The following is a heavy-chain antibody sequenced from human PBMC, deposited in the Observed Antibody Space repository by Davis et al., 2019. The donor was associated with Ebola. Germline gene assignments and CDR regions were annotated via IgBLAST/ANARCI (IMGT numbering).Heavy chain of an antibody. Sequence: MPSETLSLTCTVSGGSISSYYWSWIRQPPGKGLEWIGYIYYSGSTNYNPSLKSRVTISVDTSKNQFSLKLSSVTAADTAVYYCARERITMIVGWGWFDPWGQGTLVTVSS. CDR1: GGSISSYY. V-gene: IGHV4-59*12. CDR3: ARERITMIVGWGWFDP. D-gene: IGHD3-22*01. CDR2: IYYSGST. J-gene: IGHJ5*02.